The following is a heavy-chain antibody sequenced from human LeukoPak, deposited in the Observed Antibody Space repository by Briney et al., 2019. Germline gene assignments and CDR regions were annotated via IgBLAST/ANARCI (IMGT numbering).Heavy chain of an antibody. D-gene: IGHD4-17*01. CDR3: ARTSYGDYTPSAFDI. J-gene: IGHJ3*02. V-gene: IGHV3-64*01. CDR1: GFTFSRFA. Sequence: GGSLRLSCGASGFTFSRFAMRWVRQAPGKELEYVSTITENGGSTYYANSVKGRFTISRDNSKNTLYLQMGSLRAEDMAVYYCARTSYGDYTPSAFDIWGQGAMVTVSS. CDR2: ITENGGST.